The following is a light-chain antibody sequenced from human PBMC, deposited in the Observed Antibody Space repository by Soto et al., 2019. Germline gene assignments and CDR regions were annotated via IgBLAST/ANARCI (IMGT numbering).Light chain of an antibody. CDR1: NIGSKN. Sequence: SYELTQPPSVSVAPGQTARITCGGNNIGSKNVHWYQQKPGQAPVLVVYDDSDRPSGIPERLSGSNSGNTATLTISRVEAGALADYYGQLWDSSSDHRVFRTGTRVTV. CDR3: QLWDSSSDHRV. J-gene: IGLJ1*01. CDR2: DDS. V-gene: IGLV3-21*02.